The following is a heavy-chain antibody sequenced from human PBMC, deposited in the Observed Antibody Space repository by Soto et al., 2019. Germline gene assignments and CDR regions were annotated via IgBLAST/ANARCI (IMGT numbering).Heavy chain of an antibody. V-gene: IGHV1-18*01. CDR1: GYSFTTYG. CDR2: ISGYNGNT. J-gene: IGHJ6*02. CDR3: AREGPAPYYYYGMDV. Sequence: ASVKVSCKTSGYSFTTYGISWVRQAPGQGLEWMGWISGYNGNTNYAQKLQGRVTMTTDTSTSTAYMELRSLRSDDTAVYYCAREGPAPYYYYGMDVWGQGSTVTVFS.